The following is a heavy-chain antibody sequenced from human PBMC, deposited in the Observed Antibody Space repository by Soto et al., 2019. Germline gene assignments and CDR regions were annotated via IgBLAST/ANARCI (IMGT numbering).Heavy chain of an antibody. Sequence: ASVKVSCKASGYTFISYYIHWVRQAPGQGLEWMGLINPSDAYTDYAQKFQGRVTLTRDTSTSIVYMELSSLRSEDTAIYYCARDHVDAPMTNFDYWGQGTLVTVSS. J-gene: IGHJ4*02. CDR1: GYTFISYY. CDR3: ARDHVDAPMTNFDY. V-gene: IGHV1-46*01. CDR2: INPSDAYT. D-gene: IGHD5-18*01.